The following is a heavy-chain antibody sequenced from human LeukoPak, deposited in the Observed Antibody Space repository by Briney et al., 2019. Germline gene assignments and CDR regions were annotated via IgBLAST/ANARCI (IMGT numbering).Heavy chain of an antibody. D-gene: IGHD6-13*01. CDR3: AAGDAFDI. V-gene: IGHV3-30*04. CDR2: ISYGGSNK. CDR1: GFTFSSYA. J-gene: IGHJ3*02. Sequence: GGSLRLSCAASGFTFSSYAMHWVRQAPGKGLEWVAVISYGGSNKYYADSVKGRFTISRDNSKNTLYLQMNSLRAEDTAVYYAAAGDAFDIWGQGTMVTVSS.